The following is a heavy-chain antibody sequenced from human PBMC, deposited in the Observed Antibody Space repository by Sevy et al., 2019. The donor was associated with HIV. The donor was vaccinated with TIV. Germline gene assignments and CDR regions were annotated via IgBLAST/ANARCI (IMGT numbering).Heavy chain of an antibody. CDR1: GGSISSGGYY. Sequence: SETLSLTCTVSGGSISSGGYYWSWIRQHPGKGLEWIGYIYYSGSTFYNPSLKSRVTISVDTSKNQFSLKLSSVTAADTAVYYCARTYDFWGGNSGNWFDPWGQGTLVTVSS. CDR3: ARTYDFWGGNSGNWFDP. V-gene: IGHV4-31*03. CDR2: IYYSGST. J-gene: IGHJ5*02. D-gene: IGHD3-3*01.